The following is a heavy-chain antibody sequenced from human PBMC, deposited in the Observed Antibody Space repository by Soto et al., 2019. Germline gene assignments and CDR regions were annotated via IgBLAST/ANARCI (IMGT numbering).Heavy chain of an antibody. CDR2: ISYDGSNK. CDR3: ARDLRRGGATPIGY. CDR1: GFTFSSYA. Sequence: QVQLVESGGGVVQPGRSLRLSCAASGFTFSSYAMHWVRQAPGKGLECVAVISYDGSNKYYADSVKGRFTISRDNSKNTLYLQMNSLRAEDTAVYYCARDLRRGGATPIGYWGQGTLVTVSS. V-gene: IGHV3-30*14. D-gene: IGHD1-26*01. J-gene: IGHJ4*02.